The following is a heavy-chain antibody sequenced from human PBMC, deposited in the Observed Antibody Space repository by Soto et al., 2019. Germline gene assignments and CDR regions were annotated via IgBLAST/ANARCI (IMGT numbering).Heavy chain of an antibody. CDR1: GGSISNYY. CDR2: IDTSGST. J-gene: IGHJ4*02. CDR3: ARGGQDFWSGPFDY. D-gene: IGHD3-3*01. Sequence: SETLSLTCTVSGGSISNYYCNWIRQPAGKGLEWIGRIDTSGSTNYNPSLKSQVTMSVDTSKQEFSLKLSSVTAADTALYYCARGGQDFWSGPFDYWGRGALVTVS. V-gene: IGHV4-4*07.